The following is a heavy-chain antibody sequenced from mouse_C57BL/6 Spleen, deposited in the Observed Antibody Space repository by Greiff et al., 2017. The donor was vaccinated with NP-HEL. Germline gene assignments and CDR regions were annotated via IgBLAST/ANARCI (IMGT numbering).Heavy chain of an antibody. Sequence: VQLQQSGPELVKPGASVKISCKASGYAFSSSWMNWVKQRPGKGLEWIGRIYPGDGDTNYNGKFKGKATLTADKSSSTAYMQLSSLTSEDSAVYLCARMDYYSSMYYFDYWGQGTTLTVSS. D-gene: IGHD1-1*01. CDR1: GYAFSSSW. CDR3: ARMDYYSSMYYFDY. CDR2: IYPGDGDT. V-gene: IGHV1-82*01. J-gene: IGHJ2*01.